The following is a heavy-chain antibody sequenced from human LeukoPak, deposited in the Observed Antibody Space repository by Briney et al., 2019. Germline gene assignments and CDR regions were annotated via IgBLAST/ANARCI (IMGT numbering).Heavy chain of an antibody. D-gene: IGHD3-22*01. CDR2: ISGSGGST. V-gene: IGHV3-23*01. J-gene: IGHJ4*02. CDR3: AKDGYYYHSSGYYYYLDY. CDR1: GFTFSSYA. Sequence: GGSLRLSCAASGFTFSSYAMSWVRQAPGKGLEWVSTISGSGGSTSYADSVKGRFTISRDNSKNTLYLQMNSLRAEDTAVYYCAKDGYYYHSSGYYYYLDYWGQGTLVTDSS.